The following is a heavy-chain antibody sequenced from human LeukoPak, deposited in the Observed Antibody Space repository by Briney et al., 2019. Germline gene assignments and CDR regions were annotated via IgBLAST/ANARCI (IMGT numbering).Heavy chain of an antibody. CDR1: GFTFSSYG. Sequence: GGSLRLSCAASGFTFSSYGMHWVRQAPGKGLEWVAFIRYDGSNKYYADSVKGRFTISRDNSKNTLYLQMNSLRAEDTAVYYCAKDQGYDILTGYYGDHLDYWGQGTLVTVSS. D-gene: IGHD3-9*01. J-gene: IGHJ4*02. CDR2: IRYDGSNK. CDR3: AKDQGYDILTGYYGDHLDY. V-gene: IGHV3-30*02.